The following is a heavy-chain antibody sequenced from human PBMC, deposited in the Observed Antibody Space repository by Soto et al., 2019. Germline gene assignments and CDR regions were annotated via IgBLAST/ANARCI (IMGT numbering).Heavy chain of an antibody. CDR2: IDPSDSYT. Sequence: GESLKISCQGSGYSFITYWIGWVRQMPGKGLEWMGRIDPSDSYTNYSPSFQGHVTISADKSISTAYLQWSSLKASDTAMYYCARLQAAAGDNDLTFDYWGQGTLVTVSS. V-gene: IGHV5-10-1*01. J-gene: IGHJ4*02. D-gene: IGHD6-13*01. CDR3: ARLQAAAGDNDLTFDY. CDR1: GYSFITYW.